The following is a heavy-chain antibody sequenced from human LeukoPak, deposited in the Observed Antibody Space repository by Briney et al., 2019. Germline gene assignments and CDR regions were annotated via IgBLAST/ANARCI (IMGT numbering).Heavy chain of an antibody. V-gene: IGHV3-30-3*01. J-gene: IGHJ4*02. CDR1: GFTFSSYA. D-gene: IGHD6-19*01. CDR3: ARVSPSVAGTSDY. CDR2: ISYDGSNK. Sequence: GGSLRLSCAASGFTFSSYAMHWVRQALGKGLEWVAVISYDGSNKYYADSVKGRFTISRDNSKNTLYLQMNSLRAEDTAVYYCARVSPSVAGTSDYWGQGTLVTVSS.